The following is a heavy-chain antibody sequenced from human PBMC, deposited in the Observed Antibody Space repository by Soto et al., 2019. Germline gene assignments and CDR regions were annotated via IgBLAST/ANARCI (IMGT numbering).Heavy chain of an antibody. CDR1: GFTFSSYW. V-gene: IGHV3-7*05. CDR3: ARDKELRDSSSWYDWFDP. Sequence: GGSLRLSCAASGFTFSSYWMSWVRQAPGKGLEWVANIKQDGSEKYYVDSVKGRFTISRDNAKNSLYLQMNSLRAEDTAVYYCARDKELRDSSSWYDWFDPWGQGTLVTVSS. J-gene: IGHJ5*02. D-gene: IGHD6-13*01. CDR2: IKQDGSEK.